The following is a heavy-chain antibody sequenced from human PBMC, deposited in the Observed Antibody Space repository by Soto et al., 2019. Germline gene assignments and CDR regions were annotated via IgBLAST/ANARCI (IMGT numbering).Heavy chain of an antibody. V-gene: IGHV4-34*01. CDR1: GGSFSGYY. Sequence: QVQLQQWGAGLLKPSETLSLTCAVYGGSFSGYYWSWIRQPPGKGLEWIGEINHSGSTNYNPSLKSRGNISVDTSQNQFSLKLSSVTAADTAVYYCARASRYCSSTSCRPVKFDYWGQGTLVTVSS. CDR2: INHSGST. D-gene: IGHD2-2*01. CDR3: ARASRYCSSTSCRPVKFDY. J-gene: IGHJ4*02.